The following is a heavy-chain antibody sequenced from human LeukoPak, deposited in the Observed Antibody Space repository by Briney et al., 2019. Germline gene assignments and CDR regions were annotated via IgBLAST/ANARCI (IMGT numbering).Heavy chain of an antibody. CDR3: ARDRSSGWYVVDY. Sequence: SETLSLTCTVSGGSISTSNYYWGWIRQPPGKGLEWIGNIFYSGSTYYSPSLKSRVTISLDTSRNQFSLKLSSVTAADTAVYYCARDRSSGWYVVDYWGQGTLVTVSS. J-gene: IGHJ4*02. V-gene: IGHV4-39*07. CDR2: IFYSGST. D-gene: IGHD6-19*01. CDR1: GGSISTSNYY.